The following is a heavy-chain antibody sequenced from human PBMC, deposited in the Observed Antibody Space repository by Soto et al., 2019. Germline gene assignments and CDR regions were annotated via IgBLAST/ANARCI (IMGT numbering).Heavy chain of an antibody. V-gene: IGHV3-30-3*01. CDR1: GFTFSSYA. J-gene: IGHJ6*02. CDR2: ISYDGSNK. D-gene: IGHD3-3*01. Sequence: QVPLVESGGGVVQPGRSLRLSCAASGFTFSSYAMHWVRQAPGKGLEWVAVISYDGSNKYYADSVKGRFTISRDNSKNTLYLQMNSLRAEDTAVYYCARGFPYDFWSGSDYYGMDVWGQGTTVTVSS. CDR3: ARGFPYDFWSGSDYYGMDV.